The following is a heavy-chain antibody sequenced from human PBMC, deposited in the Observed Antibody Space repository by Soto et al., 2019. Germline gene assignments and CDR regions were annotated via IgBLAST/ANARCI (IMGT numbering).Heavy chain of an antibody. CDR2: IIPIFGTA. Sequence: QVQLVQSGAEVKKPGSSVKVSCKASGGTFSSYAISWVRQSPGQGLEWMGGIIPIFGTANYAQKFQGRVTITADESTSTANMELSSLRSEDTDVYYCARVVTVVKSFHYWYFDLWGRGTLVTVSS. J-gene: IGHJ2*01. D-gene: IGHD2-15*01. CDR3: ARVVTVVKSFHYWYFDL. V-gene: IGHV1-69*12. CDR1: GGTFSSYA.